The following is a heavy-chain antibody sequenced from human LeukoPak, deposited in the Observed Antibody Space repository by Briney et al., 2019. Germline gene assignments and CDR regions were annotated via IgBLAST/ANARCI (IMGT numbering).Heavy chain of an antibody. Sequence: GGSLRLSCAASGFTVSSNYMSWIRQAPGKGLECVSVIYNSGTTKYADSVKGRFTIARDSSENTLYLQMNSLRAEDTAVYYCARGWEWWDYWGQGTLVTVSS. CDR1: GFTVSSNY. V-gene: IGHV3-53*01. CDR3: ARGWEWWDY. CDR2: IYNSGTT. D-gene: IGHD2-15*01. J-gene: IGHJ4*02.